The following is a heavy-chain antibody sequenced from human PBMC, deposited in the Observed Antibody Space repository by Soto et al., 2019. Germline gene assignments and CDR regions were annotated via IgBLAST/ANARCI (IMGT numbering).Heavy chain of an antibody. CDR1: GYTFTSYD. CDR3: ARGRRAIIVGPAGPDMDV. CDR2: MNPNSGNT. Sequence: ASVKVSCKASGYTFTSYDINWVRQATGQGLEWMGWMNPNSGNTGYAQKFQGRVTMTRNTSISTAYMELSSLRSEDTAVYYCARGRRAIIVGPAGPDMDVWGKGTTVTVSS. D-gene: IGHD2-2*01. J-gene: IGHJ6*03. V-gene: IGHV1-8*01.